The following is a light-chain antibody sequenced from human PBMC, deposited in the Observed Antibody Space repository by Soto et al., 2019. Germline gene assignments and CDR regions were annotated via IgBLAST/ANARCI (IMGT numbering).Light chain of an antibody. CDR2: RAS. Sequence: EIVLTQSPGTLSLSPGERATLSCRAGQSVSSSYLAWYQHKPGQAPRLLIYRASNRAAGIPDRFSGSGSGTDFTLTISRLEPEDFAVYYCQQSGTFGQGTKVDIK. CDR1: QSVSSSY. CDR3: QQSGT. V-gene: IGKV3-20*01. J-gene: IGKJ1*01.